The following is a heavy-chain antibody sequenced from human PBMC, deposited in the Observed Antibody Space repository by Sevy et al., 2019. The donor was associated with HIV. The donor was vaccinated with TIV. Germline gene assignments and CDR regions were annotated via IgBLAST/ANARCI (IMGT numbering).Heavy chain of an antibody. CDR3: AKDATASIAAADFDY. CDR2: ISWNSGSI. Sequence: GGSLRLSCAASGFTFDDYAMHWVRQAPGKGLEWVSGISWNSGSIGYADSVKGRFTISRDNAKNSLYLQMNSPRAEDTALYYCAKDATASIAAADFDYWGQGTLVTVSS. V-gene: IGHV3-9*01. CDR1: GFTFDDYA. J-gene: IGHJ4*02. D-gene: IGHD6-13*01.